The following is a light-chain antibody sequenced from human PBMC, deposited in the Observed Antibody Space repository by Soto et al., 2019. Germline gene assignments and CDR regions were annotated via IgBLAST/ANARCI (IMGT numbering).Light chain of an antibody. J-gene: IGLJ1*01. CDR1: SGDVGDYNY. V-gene: IGLV2-8*01. CDR2: EVT. CDR3: SSYAGSNNVEI. Sequence: QSALTQPPSSSGSPGQSVTITCTGTSGDVGDYNYVSWYQHHPGKAPRLMIYEVTKRPSGVPDRFSGSKSGNTASLTVSGLQAEDEADYYCSSYAGSNNVEIFGTGTKVTVL.